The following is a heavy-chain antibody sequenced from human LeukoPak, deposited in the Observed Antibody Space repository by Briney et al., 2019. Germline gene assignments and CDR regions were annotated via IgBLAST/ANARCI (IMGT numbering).Heavy chain of an antibody. D-gene: IGHD2-2*01. J-gene: IGHJ4*02. CDR3: AKEPGCSSTSCYNVGDSGFDY. CDR2: ISGSGGST. Sequence: GGSLRLSCAASGFTFSSYAMSWVRQAPGKGLEGVAAISGSGGSTYYADSVKGRFTISRDNSKNTLYLQMNSLRAEDTAVYYCAKEPGCSSTSCYNVGDSGFDYWGQGTLVTVSS. V-gene: IGHV3-23*01. CDR1: GFTFSSYA.